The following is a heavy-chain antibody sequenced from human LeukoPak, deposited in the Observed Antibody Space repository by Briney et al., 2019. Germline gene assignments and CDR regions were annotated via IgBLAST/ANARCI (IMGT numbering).Heavy chain of an antibody. V-gene: IGHV3-11*01. CDR1: GFTFSDYY. Sequence: GGSLRLSCAASGFTFSDYYMSWIRLAPGKGLEWVSYISSSGSTIYYADSVKGRFTISRDNAKNSLYLQMNSLRAEDTAVYYCARRRAPGAFDIWGQGTMVTVSS. CDR3: ARRRAPGAFDI. J-gene: IGHJ3*02. CDR2: ISSSGSTI.